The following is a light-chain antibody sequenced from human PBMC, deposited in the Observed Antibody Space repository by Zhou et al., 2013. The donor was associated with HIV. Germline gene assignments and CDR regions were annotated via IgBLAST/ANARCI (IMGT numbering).Light chain of an antibody. CDR2: GAS. CDR1: QSVSSN. J-gene: IGKJ2*01. CDR3: QQYNNWLYT. V-gene: IGKV3-15*01. Sequence: EIVMTQSPATLSVSPGERATLSCRASQSVSSNLAWYQQKPGQAPRLFMYGASTRATGIPVRFSGSGSGTEFTLTISSLQSEDFAVYYCQQYNNWLYTFGQGTKLE.